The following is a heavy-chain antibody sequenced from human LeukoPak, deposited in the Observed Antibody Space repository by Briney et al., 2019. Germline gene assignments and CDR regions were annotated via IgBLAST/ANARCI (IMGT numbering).Heavy chain of an antibody. CDR1: GYTFTGYY. V-gene: IGHV1-2*02. CDR2: INPNSGGT. Sequence: GASVKVSCKASGYTFTGYYMHWVRQAPGQGLEWMGWINPNSGGTNYAQKFQGRVTMTRDTSISTAYMELSRLRSDDTAVYYCARTWFGELSPLDYWGQGTLVTVSS. CDR3: ARTWFGELSPLDY. J-gene: IGHJ4*02. D-gene: IGHD3-10*01.